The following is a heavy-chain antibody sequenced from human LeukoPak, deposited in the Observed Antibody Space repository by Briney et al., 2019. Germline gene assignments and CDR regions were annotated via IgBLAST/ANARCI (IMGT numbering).Heavy chain of an antibody. Sequence: GGSLRLSCAASGFTFSSYAMHWVRQAPGKGLEWVAVISYDGSNKYYADSVKGRFTISRDNSKNTLYLQMNSLRAEDTAVYYCARELPYSSSWYAFDIWGQGTMVTVSS. J-gene: IGHJ3*02. V-gene: IGHV3-30-3*01. D-gene: IGHD6-13*01. CDR3: ARELPYSSSWYAFDI. CDR2: ISYDGSNK. CDR1: GFTFSSYA.